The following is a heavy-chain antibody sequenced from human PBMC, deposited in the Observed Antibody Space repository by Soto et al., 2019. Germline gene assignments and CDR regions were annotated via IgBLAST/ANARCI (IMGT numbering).Heavy chain of an antibody. V-gene: IGHV4-59*01. CDR3: ARRYSSSSGIDY. D-gene: IGHD6-6*01. J-gene: IGHJ4*02. CDR2: IYYSGST. Sequence: ETLSLTCTVSGGSISSYYWSWIRQPPGKGLEWIGYIYYSGSTNYNPSLKSRVTISVDTSKNQFSLKLSSVTAADTAVYYCARRYSSSSGIDYWGQGTLVTVSS. CDR1: GGSISSYY.